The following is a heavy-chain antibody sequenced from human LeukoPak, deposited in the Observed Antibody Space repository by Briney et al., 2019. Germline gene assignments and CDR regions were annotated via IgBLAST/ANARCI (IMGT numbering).Heavy chain of an antibody. J-gene: IGHJ4*02. CDR2: ISSSSSTI. CDR1: GFTFGSYS. Sequence: PGGSLRLSCAASGFTFGSYSMNWVRQAPGKGLEWVSYISSSSSTIYYADSVKGRFTISRDNAKNSLYLQMNSLRAEDTAVYYCARSSRDDYVWGSYRSYLVFDYWGQGTLVTVSS. V-gene: IGHV3-48*01. D-gene: IGHD3-16*02. CDR3: ARSSRDDYVWGSYRSYLVFDY.